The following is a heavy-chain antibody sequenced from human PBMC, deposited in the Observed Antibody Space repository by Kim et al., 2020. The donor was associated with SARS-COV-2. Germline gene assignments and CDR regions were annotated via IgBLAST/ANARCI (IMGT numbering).Heavy chain of an antibody. D-gene: IGHD1-1*01. CDR2: SSTI. J-gene: IGHJ4*02. Sequence: SSTIYYADSVKGRFTISRDNAKNSLYLQMNSLRAEDTAVYYCARGGYADYWGQGTLVTVSS. V-gene: IGHV3-48*04. CDR3: ARGGYADY.